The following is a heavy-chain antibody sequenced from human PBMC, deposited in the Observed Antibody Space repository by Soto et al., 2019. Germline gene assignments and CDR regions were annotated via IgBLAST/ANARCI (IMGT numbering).Heavy chain of an antibody. V-gene: IGHV1-2*04. CDR3: ARDQNDFWSGYPQYNYYYYGMDV. Sequence: ASVKVSCKASGYTFTGYYMHWVRQAPGQGLEWMGWINPNSGGTNYTQKFQGWVTMTRDTSISTAYMELSRLRSDDTAVYYCARDQNDFWSGYPQYNYYYYGMDVWGQGTTVTVSS. CDR1: GYTFTGYY. CDR2: INPNSGGT. J-gene: IGHJ6*02. D-gene: IGHD3-3*01.